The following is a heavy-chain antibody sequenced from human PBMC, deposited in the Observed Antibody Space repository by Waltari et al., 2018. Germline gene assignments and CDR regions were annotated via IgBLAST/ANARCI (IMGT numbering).Heavy chain of an antibody. CDR2: LSYGGGT. J-gene: IGHJ6*03. V-gene: IGHV4-39*07. CDR1: GDSISTNSYF. Sequence: QVQLQESGPGLVKPSETLSLTCSVSGDSISTNSYFWGWIRQPPGKGLEWIATLSYGGGTYYNPSLRGRVTISIDTSKNQFSLNVRSVTAADTAVYYCARVCDGLRLLAGTGDFYYMDVWGKGTTVTISS. CDR3: ARVCDGLRLLAGTGDFYYMDV. D-gene: IGHD3-3*01.